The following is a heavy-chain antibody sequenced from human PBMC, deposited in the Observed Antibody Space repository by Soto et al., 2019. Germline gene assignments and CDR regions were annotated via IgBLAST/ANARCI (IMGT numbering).Heavy chain of an antibody. CDR2: INPSGGST. CDR1: GFTFKTYA. Sequence: EVQLLESGGGLVQPGGSLRLSCAASGFTFKTYAMSWVRQAPGKGLEWVSTINPSGGSTYYPDSVKGRFTISRDNSKDTLYLQMARLGADDTAVYYCAKGANYYGIFDYWGQGTLVTVSS. J-gene: IGHJ4*02. CDR3: AKGANYYGIFDY. V-gene: IGHV3-23*01. D-gene: IGHD3-22*01.